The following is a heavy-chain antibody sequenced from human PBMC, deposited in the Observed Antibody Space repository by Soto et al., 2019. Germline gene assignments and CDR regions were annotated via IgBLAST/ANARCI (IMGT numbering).Heavy chain of an antibody. CDR1: GGSISSYY. CDR2: IYTSGST. V-gene: IGHV4-4*07. Sequence: SETLSLTCTVPGGSISSYYWSWIRQPAGKGLEWIGRIYTSGSTNYNPSLKSRVTMSVDTSKNQFSLKLSSVTAADTAVYYCARDEYSSGWYYVPIIVRASYYYYGMDVWGQGTTVTVSS. J-gene: IGHJ6*02. D-gene: IGHD6-19*01. CDR3: ARDEYSSGWYYVPIIVRASYYYYGMDV.